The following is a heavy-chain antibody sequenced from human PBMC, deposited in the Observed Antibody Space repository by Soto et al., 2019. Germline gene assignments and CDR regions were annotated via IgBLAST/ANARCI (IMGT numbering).Heavy chain of an antibody. Sequence: EVHLLDSGGGLVQPGGSLRLSCAASGFTFSNYVMSWVRQAPVKGLEMVSSISGSGDNPYYADSVKGRLTRSRDHSKNPLFLQMSSLRAEDTAVYYCAKLPVVLALGFDYWGQGTLVTASS. V-gene: IGHV3-23*01. CDR3: AKLPVVLALGFDY. J-gene: IGHJ4*02. D-gene: IGHD2-15*01. CDR1: GFTFSNYV. CDR2: ISGSGDNP.